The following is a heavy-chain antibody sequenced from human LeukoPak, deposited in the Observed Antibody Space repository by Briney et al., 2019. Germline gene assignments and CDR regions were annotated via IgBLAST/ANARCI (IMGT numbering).Heavy chain of an antibody. Sequence: SETLSLTCAVYGGSFSSYYWSWIRQPAGKGLEWIGRIYTSGSTNYNPSLKSRVTMSVDTSKNQFSLKLSSVTAADTAVYYCARHSLEYYFDYWGQGTLVTVSS. V-gene: IGHV4-59*10. J-gene: IGHJ4*02. CDR2: IYTSGST. CDR3: ARHSLEYYFDY. D-gene: IGHD3-3*01. CDR1: GGSFSSYY.